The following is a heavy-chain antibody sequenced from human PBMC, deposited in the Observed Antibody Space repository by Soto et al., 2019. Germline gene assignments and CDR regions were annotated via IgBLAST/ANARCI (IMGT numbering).Heavy chain of an antibody. CDR2: ISSSSSYI. D-gene: IGHD3-3*01. V-gene: IGHV3-21*01. J-gene: IGHJ6*02. Sequence: GGSLRLSCAASGFTFSSYSMNWVRKAQGKGLEWVSSISSSSSYIYYADSVKGRFTISRDNAKNSLYLQMNSLRAEDTAVYYCARSNSYDFWSGYPYYYYGMDVWGQGTTVTVSS. CDR1: GFTFSSYS. CDR3: ARSNSYDFWSGYPYYYYGMDV.